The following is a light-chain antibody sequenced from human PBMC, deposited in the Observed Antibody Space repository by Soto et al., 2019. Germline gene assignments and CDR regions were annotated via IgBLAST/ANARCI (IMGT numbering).Light chain of an antibody. Sequence: EIVMTQSPATLSVSPGERATLSCRASQSVSSNLAWYQQKPGQAPRLLIYGASTRATGIPARFSGSGSGTEFTLTISSLQPEDVATYYCQKYDSAPWTFGQGT. CDR2: GAS. CDR3: QKYDSAPWT. J-gene: IGKJ1*01. CDR1: QSVSSN. V-gene: IGKV3-15*01.